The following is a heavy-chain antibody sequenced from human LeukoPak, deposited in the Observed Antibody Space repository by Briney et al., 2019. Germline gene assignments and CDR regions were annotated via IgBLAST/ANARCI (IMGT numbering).Heavy chain of an antibody. CDR2: IYYSGST. CDR3: ARGLNYYDSSGYYSPLRTYYYYYMDV. J-gene: IGHJ6*03. CDR1: GGSISSYY. D-gene: IGHD3-22*01. Sequence: SETLSLTCTVSGGSISSYYWSWIRQPSGKGLEWIGYIYYSGSTNYNPSLKSRVTISVDTSKNQFSLKLSSVTAADTAVYYCARGLNYYDSSGYYSPLRTYYYYYMDVWGKGTTVTVSS. V-gene: IGHV4-59*01.